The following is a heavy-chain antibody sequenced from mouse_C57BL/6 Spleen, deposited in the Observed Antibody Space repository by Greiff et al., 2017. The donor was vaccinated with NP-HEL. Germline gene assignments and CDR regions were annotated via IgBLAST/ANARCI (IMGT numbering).Heavy chain of an antibody. CDR3: ARERLGLRDYFDY. V-gene: IGHV1-82*01. J-gene: IGHJ2*01. D-gene: IGHD1-1*01. CDR2: IYPGDGDT. CDR1: GYAFSSSW. Sequence: VQGVESGPELVKPGASVKISCKASGYAFSSSWMNWVKQRPGKGLEWIGRIYPGDGDTNYNGKFKGKATLTADKSSSTAYMQLSSLTSEDSAVYFCARERLGLRDYFDYWGQGTTLTVSS.